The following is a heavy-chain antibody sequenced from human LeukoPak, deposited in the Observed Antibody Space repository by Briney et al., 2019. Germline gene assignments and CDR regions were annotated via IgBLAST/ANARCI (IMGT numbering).Heavy chain of an antibody. CDR2: IYYSGST. J-gene: IGHJ6*02. CDR1: GGSISNYY. CDR3: ARVAVPAAQAPSGYYYYYGMDV. Sequence: PSETLSLTCTVSGGSISNYYWSWIRQPPGKGLEWIGYIYYSGSTNYNPSLKSRVTISVDTSKNQFSLKLSSVTAADTAVYYCARVAVPAAQAPSGYYYYYGMDVWGQGTTVTVSS. D-gene: IGHD2-2*01. V-gene: IGHV4-59*01.